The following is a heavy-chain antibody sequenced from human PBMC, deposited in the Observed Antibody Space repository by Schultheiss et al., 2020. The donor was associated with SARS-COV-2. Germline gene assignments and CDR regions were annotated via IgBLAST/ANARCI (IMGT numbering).Heavy chain of an antibody. V-gene: IGHV4-59*01. J-gene: IGHJ2*01. Sequence: SQTLSLTCTVSGGSISSYYWSWIRQPPGKGLEWIGYIYYSGSTNYNPSLKSRVTISVDTSKNQFSLKLSSVTAADTAVYYCSRATVTTPKGYAFDIWGRGTLVTVSS. CDR2: IYYSGST. CDR1: GGSISSYY. CDR3: SRATVTTPKGYAFDI. D-gene: IGHD4-17*01.